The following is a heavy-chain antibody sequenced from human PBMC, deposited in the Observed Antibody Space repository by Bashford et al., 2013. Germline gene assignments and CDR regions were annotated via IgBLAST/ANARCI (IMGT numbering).Heavy chain of an antibody. Sequence: ETLSLTCTVSGGSVTSSYWSWIRQSPGKGLEWIGYIFYTGVTNYNLSLKSRVTMSVDTSKNQFSLKLSSVTAADTAVYYCSRFVPGGMVTGSYYYYHDMDVWGQGTTVTVSS. CDR1: GGSVTSSY. D-gene: IGHD5-18*01. V-gene: IGHV4-59*02. CDR3: SRFVPGGMVTGSYYYYHDMDV. CDR2: IFYTGVT. J-gene: IGHJ6*02.